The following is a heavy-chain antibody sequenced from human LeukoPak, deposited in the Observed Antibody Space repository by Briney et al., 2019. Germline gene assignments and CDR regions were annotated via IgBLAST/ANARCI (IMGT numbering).Heavy chain of an antibody. Sequence: SETLSLTCAVYGGSFSGYYWSWIRQPPGKGLEWIGEINHSGSTNYNPSLKSRVTISVDTSKNQFSLKLSSVTAADTAVYYCARGSRDGYNRSPLLPHFDYWGQGTLVTVSS. J-gene: IGHJ4*02. CDR1: GGSFSGYY. D-gene: IGHD5-24*01. V-gene: IGHV4-34*01. CDR2: INHSGST. CDR3: ARGSRDGYNRSPLLPHFDY.